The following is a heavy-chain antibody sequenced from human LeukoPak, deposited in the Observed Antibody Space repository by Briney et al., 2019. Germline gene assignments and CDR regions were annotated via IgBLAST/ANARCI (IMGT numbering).Heavy chain of an antibody. J-gene: IGHJ4*02. CDR1: GGTFSSYA. D-gene: IGHD1-14*01. CDR3: ARVPDYYFDY. Sequence: KVSCKASGGTFSSYAINWLRQAPGQGLEWMGRIIRIFGTTNYAQKFQGRVTITTDESTSTAYMELSSLRSEDTAVYYCARVPDYYFDYWGQGTLVTVSS. V-gene: IGHV1-69*05. CDR2: IIRIFGTT.